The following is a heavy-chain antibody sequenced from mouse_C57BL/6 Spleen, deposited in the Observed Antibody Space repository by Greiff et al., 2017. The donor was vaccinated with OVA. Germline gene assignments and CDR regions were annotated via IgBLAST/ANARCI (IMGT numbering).Heavy chain of an antibody. D-gene: IGHD1-1*01. Sequence: QVQLQQPGAELVMPGASVKLSCKASGYTFTSYWMHWVKQRPGQGLEWIGEIDPSDSYTNYNQKFKGKSTLTVDKSSSTAYMQLSSLTSEDSAVYYCARSAQRYPWYFDVWGTGTTVTVSS. V-gene: IGHV1-69*01. CDR2: IDPSDSYT. CDR3: ARSAQRYPWYFDV. J-gene: IGHJ1*03. CDR1: GYTFTSYW.